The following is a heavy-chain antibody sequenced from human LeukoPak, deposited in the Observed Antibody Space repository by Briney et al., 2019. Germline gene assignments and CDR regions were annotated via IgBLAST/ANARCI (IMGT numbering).Heavy chain of an antibody. V-gene: IGHV5-10-1*01. CDR3: ARQYGSGSSISPDFDY. J-gene: IGHJ4*02. D-gene: IGHD6-19*01. CDR2: IDPSGSYS. Sequence: GESLRISCKGSGYTFTNYWITWVRQMPGKGLEWMGRIDPSGSYSDYSPSFQGHVTVSVDKSISTAYLEWSSLKASDTAMYYCARQYGSGSSISPDFDYWGQGTLVTVSS. CDR1: GYTFTNYW.